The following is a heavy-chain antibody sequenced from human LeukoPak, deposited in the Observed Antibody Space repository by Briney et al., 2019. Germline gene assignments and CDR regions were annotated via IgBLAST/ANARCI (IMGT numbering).Heavy chain of an antibody. CDR1: GGSFSGYY. Sequence: SETLSLTCAVYGGSFSGYYWSWIRQPPGKGLEWIGEINHSGSTNYNPSLKSRVTMSVDTSKNQFSLKLSSVTAADTAVYYCARVTNDFWSGYDYWGQGTLVTVSS. D-gene: IGHD3-3*01. CDR2: INHSGST. J-gene: IGHJ4*02. CDR3: ARVTNDFWSGYDY. V-gene: IGHV4-34*01.